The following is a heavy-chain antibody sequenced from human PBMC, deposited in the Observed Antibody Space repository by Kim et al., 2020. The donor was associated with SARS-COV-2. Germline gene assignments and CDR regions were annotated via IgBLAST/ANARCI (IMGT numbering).Heavy chain of an antibody. CDR1: GFTFSSYG. D-gene: IGHD2-2*02. CDR2: ISYDGSNK. Sequence: GSLRLSCAASGFTFSSYGMHWVRQAPGKGLEWVAVISYDGSNKYYADSVKGRFTISRDNSKNTLYLQMNSLRAEDTAVYYCAKDLDRYCSSTSCYTFDYWGQGTLVTVSS. J-gene: IGHJ4*02. V-gene: IGHV3-30*18. CDR3: AKDLDRYCSSTSCYTFDY.